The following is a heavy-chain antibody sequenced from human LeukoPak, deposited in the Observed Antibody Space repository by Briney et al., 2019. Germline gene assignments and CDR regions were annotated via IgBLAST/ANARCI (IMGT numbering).Heavy chain of an antibody. Sequence: ASEKVSCKASGYTFSGYYIHWVRQAPGQGLEWMGWINSNSGVSNYAQKFQGRVTLTRDTSINTAYMELGRLRSDDTAMYFCARMYDNGYEGGWFDPWGQGTLVTVSS. V-gene: IGHV1-2*02. CDR3: ARMYDNGYEGGWFDP. J-gene: IGHJ5*02. CDR1: GYTFSGYY. CDR2: INSNSGVS. D-gene: IGHD5-12*01.